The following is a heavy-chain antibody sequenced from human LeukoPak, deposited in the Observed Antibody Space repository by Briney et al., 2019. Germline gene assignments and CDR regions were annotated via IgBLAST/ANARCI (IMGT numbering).Heavy chain of an antibody. CDR3: AREHVDIVATILTGAFDI. Sequence: SETLSLTCTVSGGSLSSGDYYWSWIRQPPGKGLEWIGYIYYSGSTYYNPSLKSRVTISVDTSKNQFSLKLSSVTAADTAVYYCAREHVDIVATILTGAFDIWGQGTMVTVSS. J-gene: IGHJ3*02. V-gene: IGHV4-30-4*01. CDR1: GGSLSSGDYY. D-gene: IGHD5-12*01. CDR2: IYYSGST.